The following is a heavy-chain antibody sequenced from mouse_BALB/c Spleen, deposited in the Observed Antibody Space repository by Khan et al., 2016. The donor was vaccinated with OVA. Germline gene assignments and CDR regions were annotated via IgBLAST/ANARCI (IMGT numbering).Heavy chain of an antibody. D-gene: IGHD2-10*01. CDR3: NSPYYADS. CDR2: ILPGTGNT. Sequence: QVQLKQSGAELMKPGASVKISCEATGYAFRSYWIEWVKQRPGHGLEWVGEILPGTGNTKYNEKFEGKATLTADTSSNTPHLQLSSLTSEDSAVYYCNSPYYADSWGQGTTLTVSS. V-gene: IGHV1-9*01. J-gene: IGHJ2*01. CDR1: GYAFRSYW.